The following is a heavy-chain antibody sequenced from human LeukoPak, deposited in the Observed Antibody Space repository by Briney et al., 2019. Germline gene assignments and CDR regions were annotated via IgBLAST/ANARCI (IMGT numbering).Heavy chain of an antibody. J-gene: IGHJ4*02. CDR2: INPSGGTT. V-gene: IGHV3-23*01. Sequence: GGSLRLSCAASGFTFSSYTMGWVRQPPGKGLEWVSDINPSGGTTYYADSVKGRFTISRDNAKNTLYLQMNSLRAEDTAVYYCARGPYENDYVWGSYRSLVYFDYWGQGTLVTVSS. D-gene: IGHD3-16*02. CDR1: GFTFSSYT. CDR3: ARGPYENDYVWGSYRSLVYFDY.